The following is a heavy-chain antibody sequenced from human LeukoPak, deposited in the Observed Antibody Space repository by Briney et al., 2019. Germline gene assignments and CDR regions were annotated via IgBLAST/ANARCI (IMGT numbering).Heavy chain of an antibody. Sequence: GGSLRLSCVASGFTFSNYAISWVRQAPGRGLELVSGIYGSDDKTVYGDAVKGRFTISRDNSKNTLYLQMNSLRADDTAVYYCAKTQGYYDAWGQGALVTVSS. J-gene: IGHJ5*02. CDR2: IYGSDDKT. CDR1: GFTFSNYA. D-gene: IGHD2-15*01. V-gene: IGHV3-23*01. CDR3: AKTQGYYDA.